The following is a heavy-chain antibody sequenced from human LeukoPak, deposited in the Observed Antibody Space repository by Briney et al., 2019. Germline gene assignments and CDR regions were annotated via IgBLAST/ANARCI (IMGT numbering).Heavy chain of an antibody. V-gene: IGHV3-48*03. CDR3: ARDIKVRGVYFDY. CDR1: GSTSSREG. J-gene: IGHJ4*02. CDR2: ISSSGSTI. D-gene: IGHD3-10*01. Sequence: CPADGSTSSREGMKWLGLAAWLELKWVSYISSSGSTIYYADSVKGQFTFSRDNAKNSLYLQMNSLRAEDTAVYYCARDIKVRGVYFDYWGQGTLVTVSS.